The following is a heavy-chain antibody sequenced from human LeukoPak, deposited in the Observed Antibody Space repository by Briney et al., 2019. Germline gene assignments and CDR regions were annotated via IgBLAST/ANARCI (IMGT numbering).Heavy chain of an antibody. CDR2: INHRGST. CDR1: GDSVSGYY. V-gene: IGHV4-34*01. D-gene: IGHD7-27*01. Sequence: SETLSLTCAVYGDSVSGYYWNWIRQPPGKGLEWIGEINHRGSTTYNPSLKSRVTMSVDTSKNQFSLKVSSLTAADTAVYYCARGSLGLSAFDVWGQGTMVTVSS. CDR3: ARGSLGLSAFDV. J-gene: IGHJ3*01.